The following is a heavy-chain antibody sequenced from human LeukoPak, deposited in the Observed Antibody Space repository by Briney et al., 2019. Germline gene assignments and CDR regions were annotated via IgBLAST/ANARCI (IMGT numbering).Heavy chain of an antibody. CDR1: GFTFDDYG. J-gene: IGHJ3*02. CDR3: ARDLQGSGKGAFDI. D-gene: IGHD3-10*01. V-gene: IGHV3-20*04. Sequence: GGSLRLSCAASGFTFDDYGMSWVRHAPGKGLEWVSGINWNGGSTVYADSVKGRFTISRDNAKNSLYLQMNSLRAEDTALYYCARDLQGSGKGAFDIWGQGTMVTVSS. CDR2: INWNGGST.